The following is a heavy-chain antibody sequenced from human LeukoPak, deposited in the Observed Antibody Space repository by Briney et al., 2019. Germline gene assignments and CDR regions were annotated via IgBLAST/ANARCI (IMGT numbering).Heavy chain of an antibody. Sequence: GGSLTLSCAASGFTFSSYSMNWVRQAPGKGLEWVASISISSSYIYYADSVKGRFTISRDNAKNSLYLQMNSLRAEDTAVYYCARGADGVSSNSRGWFDPWGQGTLVTVSS. CDR3: ARGADGVSSNSRGWFDP. J-gene: IGHJ5*02. CDR1: GFTFSSYS. D-gene: IGHD2-15*01. CDR2: ISISSSYI. V-gene: IGHV3-21*01.